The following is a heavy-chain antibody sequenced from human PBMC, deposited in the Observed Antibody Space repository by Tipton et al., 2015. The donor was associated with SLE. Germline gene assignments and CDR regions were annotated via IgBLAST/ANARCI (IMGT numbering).Heavy chain of an antibody. J-gene: IGHJ5*02. Sequence: TLSLTWAVYGGSFSGYYWSWIRQPPGKGLEWIGEINHSGSTNYNPSLKSRVTISVDTSKNQFSLKLSSVTAADTAVYYCARGAAARHWFDPWGQGTLVTVSS. CDR3: ARGAAARHWFDP. CDR1: GGSFSGYY. D-gene: IGHD6-6*01. CDR2: INHSGST. V-gene: IGHV4-34*01.